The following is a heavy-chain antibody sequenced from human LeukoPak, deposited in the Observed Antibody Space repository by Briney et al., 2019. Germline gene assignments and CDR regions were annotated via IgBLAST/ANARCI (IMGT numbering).Heavy chain of an antibody. CDR1: GFTFSSYA. CDR3: AKGVTRQPPDV. V-gene: IGHV3-30-3*02. Sequence: PGGSLRLSCAASGFTFSSYAMHWVRQAPAKGLEWVAVISYDGSNKYYADSVKGRFTISRDNSQNTLYLQMNSLRAEDTAVYYCAKGVTRQPPDVWGKGTTVTVSS. J-gene: IGHJ6*04. CDR2: ISYDGSNK. D-gene: IGHD2-21*02.